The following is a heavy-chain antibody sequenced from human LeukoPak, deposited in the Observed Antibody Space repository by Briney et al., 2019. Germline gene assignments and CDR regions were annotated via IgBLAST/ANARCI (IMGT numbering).Heavy chain of an antibody. J-gene: IGHJ4*02. D-gene: IGHD5-18*01. CDR2: IYYSGRT. CDR3: ATSRGVQLWFSFDY. Sequence: SETLSLTCTVSGGSISYYYWIWIRQPPGKGLEWIGYIYYSGRTAYNPSLKSRVTISIDTSKNQFSLKMTSVAAEDTAVYYCATSRGVQLWFSFDYWGQGTLVTVSS. V-gene: IGHV4-59*01. CDR1: GGSISYYY.